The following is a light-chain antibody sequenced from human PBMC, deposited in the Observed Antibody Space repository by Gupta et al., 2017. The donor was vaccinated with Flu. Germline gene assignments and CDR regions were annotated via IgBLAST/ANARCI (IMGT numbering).Light chain of an antibody. CDR1: QSVLYSSNNNNY. V-gene: IGKV4-1*01. CDR3: QQYYSTPRT. J-gene: IGKJ1*01. Sequence: NCKSSQSVLYSSNNNNYLAWYQQKPGQPPKLLIYWASTRESGVPDRFSGSWSGTDFTLTISILQAEDVAVYYCQQYYSTPRTFGQGTKVEIK. CDR2: WAS.